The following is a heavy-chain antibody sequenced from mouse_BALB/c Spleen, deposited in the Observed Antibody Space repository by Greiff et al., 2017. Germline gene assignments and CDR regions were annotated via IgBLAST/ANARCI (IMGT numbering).Heavy chain of an antibody. V-gene: IGHV14-4*02. J-gene: IGHJ2*01. D-gene: IGHD2-1*01. CDR1: GFNIKDYY. CDR2: IDPENGDT. Sequence: VQLQQSGAELVRSGASVKLSCTASGFNIKDYYMHWVKQRPEQGLEWIGWIDPENGDTEYAPKFQGKATMTADTSSNTAYLQHSSLTSEDTAVYYCNAYGKGNYWGQGTTLTVSS. CDR3: NAYGKGNY.